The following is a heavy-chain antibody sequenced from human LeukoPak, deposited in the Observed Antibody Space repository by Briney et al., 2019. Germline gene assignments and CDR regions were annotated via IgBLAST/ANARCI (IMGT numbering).Heavy chain of an antibody. J-gene: IGHJ4*02. V-gene: IGHV3-53*01. CDR3: AKDEATSGGGLAS. CDR2: MYTGGTT. CDR1: GFTVSVTH. D-gene: IGHD3-16*01. Sequence: GGSLRLSCAASGFTVSVTHMSWVRQAPGKGLEWVSAMYTGGTTYYAGSVKGRFTISRDNSRNTMFLHMSSLRADDTAVYYCAKDEATSGGGLASWGQGTLVTVSS.